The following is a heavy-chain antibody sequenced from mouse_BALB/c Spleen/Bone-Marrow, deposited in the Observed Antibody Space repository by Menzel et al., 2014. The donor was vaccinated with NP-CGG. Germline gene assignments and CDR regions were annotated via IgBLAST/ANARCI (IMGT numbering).Heavy chain of an antibody. CDR3: GRSSYGKCEGFAY. V-gene: IGHV10-1*02. Sequence: EVKLVESGGGLVQPKGSLKLSCAASGFTFNTYAMNWVRQAPGKGLEWVARIRSKSNNYSTYYADSVKDRFTIYRDDSQTMLYLQMNNLKTEDTAMYYCGRSSYGKCEGFAYWGQGTLVTVSA. D-gene: IGHD2-1*01. CDR1: GFTFNTYA. CDR2: IRSKSNNYST. J-gene: IGHJ3*01.